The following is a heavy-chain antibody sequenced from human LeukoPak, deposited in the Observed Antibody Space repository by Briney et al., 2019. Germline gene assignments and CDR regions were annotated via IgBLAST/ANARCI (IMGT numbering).Heavy chain of an antibody. CDR1: GGSLSSYY. D-gene: IGHD6-19*01. CDR3: ARWDSSAWFYDF. V-gene: IGHV4-59*08. J-gene: IGHJ4*02. Sequence: PSETLSLTCTVSGGSLSSYYWSWIRQPPGKALEWIAYIYYSGLTNYNPSLKSRVTISVDTSNNQSSLKLSSVTAADTAVYYCARWDSSAWFYDFWGQGTLVTVSS. CDR2: IYYSGLT.